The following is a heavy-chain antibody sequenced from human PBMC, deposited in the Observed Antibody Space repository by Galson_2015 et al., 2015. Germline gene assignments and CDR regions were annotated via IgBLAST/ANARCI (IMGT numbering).Heavy chain of an antibody. J-gene: IGHJ6*03. D-gene: IGHD3-10*01. Sequence: SVKVSCKASGYTFTTFGVSWVRQAPGQGLEWMGWISTYNDDTDSAQKLQGRVTMTTDTSTSTAYMELRSLRSDDTAVYYCARGSGNYYGSATHDYYYYMDVWGKGTTVTVSS. CDR2: ISTYNDDT. V-gene: IGHV1-18*01. CDR3: ARGSGNYYGSATHDYYYYMDV. CDR1: GYTFTTFG.